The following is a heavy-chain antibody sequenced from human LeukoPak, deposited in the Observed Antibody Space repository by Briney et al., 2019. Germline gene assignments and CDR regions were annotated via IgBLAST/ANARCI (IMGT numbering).Heavy chain of an antibody. D-gene: IGHD6-13*01. CDR1: GFTFSSYA. V-gene: IGHV3-23*01. CDR3: AKDPGIAAAGTYTWFDY. Sequence: SGGSLRLSCAASGFTFSSYAMSWVRQAPGKGLEWVSAISGSGGSTYYADSVKGRFTISRDNSKNTLYLQMNSLRAEDTAVYYCAKDPGIAAAGTYTWFDYWGQGTLVTVSS. CDR2: ISGSGGST. J-gene: IGHJ4*02.